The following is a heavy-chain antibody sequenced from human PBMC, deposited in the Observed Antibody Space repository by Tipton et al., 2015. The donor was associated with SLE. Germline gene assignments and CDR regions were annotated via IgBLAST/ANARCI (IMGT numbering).Heavy chain of an antibody. Sequence: SLRLSCAASGFTFNTYSMNWVRQAPGKGLEWVSSISSSGNYVYYADSVKGRFTVSRDYAKNSLYLQMNRLRAEDTAVYYCAPLGYCSSTGCYLGALGYWGQGTQVTVSS. CDR3: APLGYCSSTGCYLGALGY. CDR1: GFTFNTYS. J-gene: IGHJ4*02. D-gene: IGHD2-2*01. CDR2: ISSSGNYV. V-gene: IGHV3-21*01.